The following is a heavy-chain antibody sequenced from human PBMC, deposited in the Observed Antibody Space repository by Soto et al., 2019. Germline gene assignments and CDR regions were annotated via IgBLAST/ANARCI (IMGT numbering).Heavy chain of an antibody. CDR1: GFTVSGNY. D-gene: IGHD3-22*01. J-gene: IGHJ5*02. Sequence: EVQLVESGGGLVQPGGSLRFSCAASGFTVSGNYMSWVRQAPGKGLEWVSVIYSGDTTYYADSVKGRFTISRDNSKNTLYLQMNSLRAEDTAVYYCARNGDGSDYRGWFDPWGQGTLVTVSS. V-gene: IGHV3-66*01. CDR3: ARNGDGSDYRGWFDP. CDR2: IYSGDTT.